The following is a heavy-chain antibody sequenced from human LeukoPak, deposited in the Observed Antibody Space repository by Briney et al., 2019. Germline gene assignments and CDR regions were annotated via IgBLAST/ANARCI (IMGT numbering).Heavy chain of an antibody. Sequence: ASVKVSCKASGYIFTNYAMHWVRQAPGQRLEWVGRISGGSGDTKYSQKFQDRVTITRDTSASTAYMELSSLRSEDTAVYYCARIGWELPHTDYYFDYWGQGTLVAVSS. CDR3: ARIGWELPHTDYYFDY. CDR2: ISGGSGDT. D-gene: IGHD1-26*01. CDR1: GYIFTNYA. V-gene: IGHV1-3*01. J-gene: IGHJ4*02.